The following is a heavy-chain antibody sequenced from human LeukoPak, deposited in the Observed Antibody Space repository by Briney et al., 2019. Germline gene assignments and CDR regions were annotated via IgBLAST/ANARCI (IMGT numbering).Heavy chain of an antibody. J-gene: IGHJ4*02. D-gene: IGHD5-12*01. Sequence: SETLSLTCTVSGGSISSYYWSWIRRPPGKGLEWIGFISYSGSTGYRPSLKSRVTISVDTSKNQFSLKLSSVTAADTAVCYCARGGGYDWGAFDYWGQGTLVTVSS. CDR2: ISYSGST. CDR1: GGSISSYY. V-gene: IGHV4-59*01. CDR3: ARGGGYDWGAFDY.